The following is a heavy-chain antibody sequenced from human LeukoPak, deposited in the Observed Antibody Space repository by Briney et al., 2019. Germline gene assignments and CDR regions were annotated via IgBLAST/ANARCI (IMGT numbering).Heavy chain of an antibody. D-gene: IGHD3/OR15-3a*01. CDR2: INHSGIT. Sequence: PSETLSLTCAVYGGSFSGYYWSWIRQPPGKGLEWIGEINHSGITNYNPSLKSRVTISVDTSKNQFSLKLSSVTAADTAVYYCARDWTSNIDYWGQGTLVTVSS. CDR1: GGSFSGYY. V-gene: IGHV4-34*01. J-gene: IGHJ4*02. CDR3: ARDWTSNIDY.